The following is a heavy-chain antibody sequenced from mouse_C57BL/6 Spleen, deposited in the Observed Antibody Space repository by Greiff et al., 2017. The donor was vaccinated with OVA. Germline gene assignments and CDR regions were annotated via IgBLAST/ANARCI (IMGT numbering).Heavy chain of an antibody. CDR3: ARSGSGSSSFDY. Sequence: QVQLKQPGAELVRPGSSVKLSCKASGYTFTSYWMDWVKQRPGQGLEWIGNIYPSDSETHYNQKFKDKATLTVDKSSSTAYMQLSSLTSEDSAVYYCARSGSGSSSFDYWGQGTTLTVSS. CDR2: IYPSDSET. J-gene: IGHJ2*01. CDR1: GYTFTSYW. V-gene: IGHV1-61*01. D-gene: IGHD1-1*01.